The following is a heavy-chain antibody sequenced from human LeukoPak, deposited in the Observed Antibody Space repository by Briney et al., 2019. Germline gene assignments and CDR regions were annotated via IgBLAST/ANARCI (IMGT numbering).Heavy chain of an antibody. CDR1: GFTFSSYW. D-gene: IGHD5-18*01. V-gene: IGHV3-7*01. J-gene: IGHJ4*02. CDR3: ARDGSRGNSYGYSDY. CDR2: IKQDGSEK. Sequence: GGSLRLSCAASGFTFSSYWMNWVRQAPGKGPEWVANIKQDGSEKYYVDSVKGRFTISRDNAKNSLYLQMNSLRAEDTAVYYCARDGSRGNSYGYSDYWGQGTLVTVSS.